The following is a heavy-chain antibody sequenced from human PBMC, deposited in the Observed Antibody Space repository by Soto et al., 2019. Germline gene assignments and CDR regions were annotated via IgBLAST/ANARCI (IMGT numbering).Heavy chain of an antibody. Sequence: SETLSLTCTFSGGSISSSSYYWGWIRQPPGKGLEWIGSIYYSGSTYYNPSLKSRVTISVDTSKNQFSLKLSSVTAADTAVYYCASGGSYYDENPMDVWGQGTTVTVS. CDR2: IYYSGST. D-gene: IGHD1-26*01. V-gene: IGHV4-39*01. CDR3: ASGGSYYDENPMDV. J-gene: IGHJ6*02. CDR1: GGSISSSSYY.